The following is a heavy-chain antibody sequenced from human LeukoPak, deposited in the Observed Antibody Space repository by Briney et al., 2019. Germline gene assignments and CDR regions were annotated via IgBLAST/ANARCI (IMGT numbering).Heavy chain of an antibody. Sequence: GGSLRLSCAASGFTFSSYAMYWVRQAPGKGLEWVAVISYDGSNKYYADSVKGRFTISRDNSKNTLYLQMNSLRVEDTAVYYCAKDNEFWSGYPKSAFDYWGQGTLVTVSS. CDR2: ISYDGSNK. CDR1: GFTFSSYA. D-gene: IGHD3-3*01. V-gene: IGHV3-30-3*01. CDR3: AKDNEFWSGYPKSAFDY. J-gene: IGHJ4*02.